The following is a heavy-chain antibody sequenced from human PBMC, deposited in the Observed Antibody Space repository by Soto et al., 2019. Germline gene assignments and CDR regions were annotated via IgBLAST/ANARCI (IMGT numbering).Heavy chain of an antibody. J-gene: IGHJ4*02. CDR3: ARDYSSYGPFDY. CDR2: ISRSGGAT. CDR1: GYTFSNYA. V-gene: IGHV3-23*01. Sequence: PGGSLRLSCAASGYTFSNYAMSWVRQAPGKRLEWVSGISRSGGATYYADSVKGRFTISRDNSKNSLYLQMNSLRAEDTAVYYCARDYSSYGPFDYWGQGTLVTVSS. D-gene: IGHD5-18*01.